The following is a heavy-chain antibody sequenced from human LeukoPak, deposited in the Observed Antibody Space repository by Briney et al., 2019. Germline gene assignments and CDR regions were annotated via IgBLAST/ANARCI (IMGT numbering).Heavy chain of an antibody. CDR3: ARVDSSGSDAFDI. V-gene: IGHV4-30-4*01. Sequence: LSETLSLTCTVSGGSISSGDYSWSWIRQPPGKGLEWIGYIYYSGSTYYNPSLKSRVTISVDTSKNQFSLKLSSVTAADTAVYYCARVDSSGSDAFDIWGQGTMVTVSS. CDR1: GGSISSGDYS. J-gene: IGHJ3*02. D-gene: IGHD3-22*01. CDR2: IYYSGST.